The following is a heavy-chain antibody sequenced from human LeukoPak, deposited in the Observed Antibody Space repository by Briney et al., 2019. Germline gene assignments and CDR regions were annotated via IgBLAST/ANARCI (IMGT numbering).Heavy chain of an antibody. CDR1: GFPFTSHA. CDR3: AKVLTLWFGALDY. D-gene: IGHD3-10*01. V-gene: IGHV3-23*01. CDR2: ISGSGTTT. Sequence: GGSLRLSCTASGFPFTSHAMTWVRQAPGKGLGWLSSISGSGTTTYYAESVRGRLTISRDNSKNTLYLEMNRLRVEDTAVYYCAKVLTLWFGALDYWGQGSLVSVFS. J-gene: IGHJ4*02.